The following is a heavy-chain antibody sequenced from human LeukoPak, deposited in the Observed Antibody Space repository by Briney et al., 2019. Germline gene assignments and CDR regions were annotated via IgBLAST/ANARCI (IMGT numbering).Heavy chain of an antibody. Sequence: PGGSLRLSCTASGFTFSSYDMHWVRQTTGKGLEWVSAIDTAGDTYYPGSVKGRFTISRENAKNSLYLQMNSLRAGDTAVYYCARVSTVPYDAFDIWGQGTMVTVST. CDR2: IDTAGDT. D-gene: IGHD4-17*01. V-gene: IGHV3-13*01. CDR3: ARVSTVPYDAFDI. CDR1: GFTFSSYD. J-gene: IGHJ3*02.